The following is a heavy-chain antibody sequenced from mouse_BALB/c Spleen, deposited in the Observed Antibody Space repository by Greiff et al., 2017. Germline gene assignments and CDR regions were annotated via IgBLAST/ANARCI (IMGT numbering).Heavy chain of an antibody. Sequence: EVNLVESGGGLVKPGGSLKLSCAASGFTFSDYYMYWVRQTPEKRLEWVATISDGGSYTYYPDSVTGRFTISRDNAKNNLYLQMSSLKSEDTAMYYCAREEYGNYPFAYWGQGTLVTVSA. V-gene: IGHV5-4*02. D-gene: IGHD2-10*02. CDR2: ISDGGSYT. CDR3: AREEYGNYPFAY. CDR1: GFTFSDYY. J-gene: IGHJ3*01.